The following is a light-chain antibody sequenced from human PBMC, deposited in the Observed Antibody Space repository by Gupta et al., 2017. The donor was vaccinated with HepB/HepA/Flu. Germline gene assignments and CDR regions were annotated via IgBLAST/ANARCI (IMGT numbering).Light chain of an antibody. V-gene: IGLV2-14*01. J-gene: IGLJ1*01. CDR2: DVS. CDR1: SSDVGGYNY. CDR3: STYASTDTYV. Sequence: QSALTQPASVSGSPGQSITISCTGTSSDVGGYNYVSWYQQYPGKAPKLMIYDVSHRPSGVSDRFSGSKSGNTASLTISGLQAEDEGNYYCSTYASTDTYVFGTGTEVTVL.